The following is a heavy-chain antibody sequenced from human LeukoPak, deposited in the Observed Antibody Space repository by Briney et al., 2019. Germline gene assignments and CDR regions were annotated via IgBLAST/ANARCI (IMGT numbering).Heavy chain of an antibody. CDR2: ISSSSSYI. Sequence: GGSLRLSCAASGFTFSSYEMNWVRQAPGKGLEWVSSISSSSSYIYYADSVKGRFTISRDNAKNSLYLQMNSLRAEDTAVYYCASSLRTGSKPYYYYYGMDVWGQGTTVTVSS. V-gene: IGHV3-21*01. J-gene: IGHJ6*02. D-gene: IGHD3/OR15-3a*01. CDR3: ASSLRTGSKPYYYYYGMDV. CDR1: GFTFSSYE.